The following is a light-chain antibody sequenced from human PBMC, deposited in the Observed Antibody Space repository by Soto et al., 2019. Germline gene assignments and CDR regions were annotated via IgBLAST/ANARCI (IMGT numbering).Light chain of an antibody. J-gene: IGLJ1*01. CDR2: EVS. Sequence: QSVLTEPPSTSAYPGQAATISCTGTNRDVGGYNYVSWYQQHPGKAPKLMIYEVSKRPSGVPDRFSGSKSGNTASLTVSGLQSEDEAHYYRRSTPGSTYVFGRAPKVPVL. CDR3: RSTPGSTYV. V-gene: IGLV2-8*01. CDR1: NRDVGGYNY.